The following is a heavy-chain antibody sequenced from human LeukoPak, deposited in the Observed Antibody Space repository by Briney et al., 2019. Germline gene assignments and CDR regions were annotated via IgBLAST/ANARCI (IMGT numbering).Heavy chain of an antibody. D-gene: IGHD4-17*01. CDR1: GYIFTGYY. CDR3: ARALGLRPFDM. Sequence: GASVKVSCKASGYIFTGYYMHWVRHAPGQGLEWMGWINGKSGGTHFAQKFQGRVTMTRDTSINTAYMELTSLKSDDTAVYYCARALGLRPFDMRGLGTMVTVSS. J-gene: IGHJ3*02. V-gene: IGHV1-2*02. CDR2: INGKSGGT.